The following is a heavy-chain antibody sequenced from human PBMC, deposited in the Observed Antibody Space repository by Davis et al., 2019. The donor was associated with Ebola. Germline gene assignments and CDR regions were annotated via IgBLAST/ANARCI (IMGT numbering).Heavy chain of an antibody. Sequence: ASVKVSCKASGYTFTGYYMHWVRQAPGQGLEWMGWINPNSGGTNYAQKFQGRVTMTRDTSISTAYMELSRLRSDDTALYYCARALYSGSYQYYFESWGQGTLVSVSS. D-gene: IGHD1-26*01. CDR2: INPNSGGT. V-gene: IGHV1-2*02. CDR1: GYTFTGYY. J-gene: IGHJ4*02. CDR3: ARALYSGSYQYYFES.